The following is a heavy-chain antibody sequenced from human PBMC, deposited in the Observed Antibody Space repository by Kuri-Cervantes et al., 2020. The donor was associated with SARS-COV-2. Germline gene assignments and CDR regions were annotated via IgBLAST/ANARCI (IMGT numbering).Heavy chain of an antibody. CDR1: GGSISSSSYY. CDR2: IYYSGST. Sequence: GSLRLSCTVSGGSISSSSYYWGWIRQPPGKGLEWIGSIYYSGSTYYNPSLKSRVTISVDTSKNQFSLWLTSVTAADTAVYYCARYFWSGAYYFDYWGQETLVTVSS. V-gene: IGHV4-39*01. J-gene: IGHJ4*02. D-gene: IGHD3-3*01. CDR3: ARYFWSGAYYFDY.